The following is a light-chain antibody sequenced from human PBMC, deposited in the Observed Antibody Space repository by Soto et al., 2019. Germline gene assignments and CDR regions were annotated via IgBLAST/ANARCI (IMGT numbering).Light chain of an antibody. CDR2: EVS. CDR3: CSYTASTTPL. Sequence: QSALTQPASVSGSPGQSITISCTGSSRDVGGYHYVSWYQQYPGKAPTLVISEVSNRPSGVSNRFSGSKSGNTASLTISGLQAEDEANYYCCSYTASTTPLFGGGTKLTVL. V-gene: IGLV2-14*01. CDR1: SRDVGGYHY. J-gene: IGLJ3*02.